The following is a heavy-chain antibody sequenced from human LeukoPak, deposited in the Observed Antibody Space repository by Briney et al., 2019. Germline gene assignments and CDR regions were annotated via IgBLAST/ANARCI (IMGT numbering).Heavy chain of an antibody. D-gene: IGHD3-3*01. J-gene: IGHJ4*02. CDR2: INRDGSST. Sequence: GGSLRLSCAASGFTFSSYWMHWVRQAPGKGLVWVSRINRDGSSTSYADSVKGRFTISRDNAKNTLYLQMNSLRAEDTAVYYCARDGLYDFWSGYPDYWGQGTLVTVSS. CDR3: ARDGLYDFWSGYPDY. CDR1: GFTFSSYW. V-gene: IGHV3-74*01.